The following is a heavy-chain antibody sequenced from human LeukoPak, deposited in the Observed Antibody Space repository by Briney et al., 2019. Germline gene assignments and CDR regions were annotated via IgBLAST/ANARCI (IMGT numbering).Heavy chain of an antibody. CDR2: IIPIFGTA. CDR1: GYTFTSYG. Sequence: SVKVSCKASGYTFTSYGISWVRQAPGQGLEWMGGIIPIFGTANYAQKFQGRVTITADESTSTAYMELSNLRSEDTAVYYCAREYSSFSGFDYWGQGTLVTVSS. CDR3: AREYSSFSGFDY. J-gene: IGHJ4*02. V-gene: IGHV1-69*13. D-gene: IGHD6-6*01.